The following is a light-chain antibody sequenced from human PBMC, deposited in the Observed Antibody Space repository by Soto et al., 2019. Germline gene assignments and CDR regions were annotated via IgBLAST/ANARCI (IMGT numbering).Light chain of an antibody. J-gene: IGKJ1*01. Sequence: EIVLTQSPGTLSLSPGERATLSCRASQSVSSSYLAWYQQKPGQAPRLLIYGASSRATGIPDRFSGSGSGTDFTLTISRLEPEDFAVYYCQQYDTWWTFGQGTKV. CDR2: GAS. CDR1: QSVSSSY. CDR3: QQYDTWWT. V-gene: IGKV3-20*01.